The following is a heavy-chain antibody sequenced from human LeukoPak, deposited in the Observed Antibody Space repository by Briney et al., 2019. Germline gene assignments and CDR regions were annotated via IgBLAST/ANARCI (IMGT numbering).Heavy chain of an antibody. CDR2: IFSRWNI. V-gene: IGHV4-4*07. Sequence: PSEPLSLPCSVCVGSMSSYYGSWMRRPAGKGLEGIGRIFSRWNIYYNPSLKSRVTISVDTSKEQFALKLSSVTAGGTGGYYCARDHRVWGIAAAGPPIAYWGQGTLVTVSS. D-gene: IGHD6-13*01. CDR3: ARDHRVWGIAAAGPPIAY. CDR1: VGSMSSYY. J-gene: IGHJ4*02.